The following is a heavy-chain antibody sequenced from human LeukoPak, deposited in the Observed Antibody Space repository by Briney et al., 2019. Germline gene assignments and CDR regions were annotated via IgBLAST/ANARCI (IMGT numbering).Heavy chain of an antibody. J-gene: IGHJ6*03. CDR3: AKGSGGSGSYSRPHYYYYYMDV. V-gene: IGHV3-11*04. CDR2: ISSSGSTI. Sequence: GGSLRLSCAASGFTFSDYYMSWIRQAPGKELEWVSYISSSGSTIYYADSVKGRFTISRDNSKNTLYLQMNSLRAEDTAVYYCAKGSGGSGSYSRPHYYYYYMDVWGKGTTVTVSS. D-gene: IGHD3-10*01. CDR1: GFTFSDYY.